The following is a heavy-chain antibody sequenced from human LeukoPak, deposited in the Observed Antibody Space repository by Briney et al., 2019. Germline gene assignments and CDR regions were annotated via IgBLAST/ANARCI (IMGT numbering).Heavy chain of an antibody. CDR1: GFTFSNHG. CDR2: MRCDESNK. Sequence: PGGSLRLSCAASGFTFSNHGMQWVPRAPDKGVEWVEFMRCDESNKPYADSVKGRFTVSRDNSKNTLYMQMKSLRSEDTAVYYGGKDHFPYSSGSVIDHWGEGTLVTVSS. V-gene: IGHV3-30*02. CDR3: GKDHFPYSSGSVIDH. D-gene: IGHD6-19*01. J-gene: IGHJ4*02.